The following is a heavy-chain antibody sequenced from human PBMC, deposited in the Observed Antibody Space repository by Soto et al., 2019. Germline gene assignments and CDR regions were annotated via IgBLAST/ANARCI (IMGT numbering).Heavy chain of an antibody. D-gene: IGHD2-21*02. Sequence: QLQLQESGSGLVKPSQTLSLTCAVSGGSISSGGYSWSWIRQPPGKGLEWIGYIYHSGSPYYNPSLKSRVTISLARSKIQFSLKLSSVTAADTAVYYCARGPGCGGDWYSYYLDSWGQGTLVTVSS. J-gene: IGHJ4*02. V-gene: IGHV4-30-2*01. CDR2: IYHSGSP. CDR1: GGSISSGGYS. CDR3: ARGPGCGGDWYSYYLDS.